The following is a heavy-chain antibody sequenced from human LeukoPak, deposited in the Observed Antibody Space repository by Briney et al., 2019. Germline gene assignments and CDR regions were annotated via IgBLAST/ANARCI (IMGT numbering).Heavy chain of an antibody. Sequence: SETLSLTCTVSGGSISSYYWSWIRQPPGKGLEWIGYIYHSGSTNYNPSLKSRVTISVDTSKNQFSLKLSSVTAADTAVYYCARDRGEYCSGGSCYSRFSHYYYGMDVWGKGTTVTVSS. CDR1: GGSISSYY. D-gene: IGHD2-15*01. CDR2: IYHSGST. CDR3: ARDRGEYCSGGSCYSRFSHYYYGMDV. J-gene: IGHJ6*04. V-gene: IGHV4-59*01.